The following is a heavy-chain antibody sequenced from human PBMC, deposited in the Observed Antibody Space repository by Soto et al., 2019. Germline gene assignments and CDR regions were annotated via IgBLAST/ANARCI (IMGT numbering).Heavy chain of an antibody. J-gene: IGHJ1*01. Sequence: SLRLSCAASGFTVSSNYMSWVRQAPGKGLEWVSVIYSGGSTYYADSVKGRFTISRDNSKNTLYLQMNSLRAEDMAVYYCARDRVESGYPEYFQHWGQGTLVTVSS. CDR1: GFTVSSNY. CDR2: IYSGGST. D-gene: IGHD3-22*01. V-gene: IGHV3-53*01. CDR3: ARDRVESGYPEYFQH.